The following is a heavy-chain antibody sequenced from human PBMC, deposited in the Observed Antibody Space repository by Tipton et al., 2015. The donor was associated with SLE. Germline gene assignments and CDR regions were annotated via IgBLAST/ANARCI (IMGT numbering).Heavy chain of an antibody. CDR1: GGSISSHY. D-gene: IGHD2-15*01. V-gene: IGHV4-59*11. J-gene: IGHJ4*02. CDR2: ISYSGTT. Sequence: TLSLTCTVSGGSISSHYWSWIRQPPGKGLEWIGHISYSGTTNYNPSLKSRVTISVDTSKNHFSLKLNSVTAADAALYFCARGDFAVVDYWGQGTLVTVSS. CDR3: ARGDFAVVDY.